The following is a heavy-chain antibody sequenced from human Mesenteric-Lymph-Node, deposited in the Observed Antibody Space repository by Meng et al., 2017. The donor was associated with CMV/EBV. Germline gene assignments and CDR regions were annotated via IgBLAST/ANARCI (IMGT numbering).Heavy chain of an antibody. J-gene: IGHJ5*02. CDR1: TVTAHY. CDR3: AREGCTSASCYGFWLDP. V-gene: IGHV1-2*02. CDR2: TNPNSGGR. D-gene: IGHD2-2*01. Sequence: TVTAHYMHWVRQAPGQGLEWMGWTNPNSGGRNYAQKFQGSVTMTRNTSISTAYMELSSLESEDTAVYYCAREGCTSASCYGFWLDPWGQGTLVTVSS.